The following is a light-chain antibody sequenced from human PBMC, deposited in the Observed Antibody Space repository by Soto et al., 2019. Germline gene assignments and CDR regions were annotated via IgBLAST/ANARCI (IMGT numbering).Light chain of an antibody. CDR1: QGVTSKY. V-gene: IGKV3-20*01. CDR2: GAS. CDR3: QQYGSSVQ. J-gene: IGKJ4*02. Sequence: EIVLTQSPDTLSLSPGERATLSCRASQGVTSKYLAWYQQKPGQAPRLLIHGASNRATGIPDRFSGSGSGTDFTLTISRLEPEDFALYYCQQYGSSVQFGGGTKVDIK.